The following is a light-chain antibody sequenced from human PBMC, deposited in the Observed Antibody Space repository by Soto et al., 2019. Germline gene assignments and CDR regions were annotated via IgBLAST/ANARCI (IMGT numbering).Light chain of an antibody. CDR3: QQYDNGPIT. J-gene: IGKJ1*01. CDR2: RAS. CDR1: QSMRSN. V-gene: IGKV3-15*01. Sequence: EIVMTQSPATVSLSPGERATLSCRASQSMRSNVAWYQQKPGQAPRILRYRASTRAAVIPARFSGSGSGTEFTLTITSLQSEAFAVYYCQQYDNGPITFGQGTKVDIK.